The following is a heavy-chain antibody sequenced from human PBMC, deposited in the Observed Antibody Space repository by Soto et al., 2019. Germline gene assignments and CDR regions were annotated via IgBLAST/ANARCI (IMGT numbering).Heavy chain of an antibody. V-gene: IGHV3-15*07. CDR3: TTIVPWGWNS. Sequence: DVQLVESGGGLVKPGGSLRLSCAASGFSFSDTWMNWVRQAPGRGLEWVGRIKKRRDGGTTDYAAIVRGRFTISRDDSTNTLYLHMSSLKTEDTAIYYCTTIVPWGWNSWGPGTLVTVSS. D-gene: IGHD3-16*01. CDR1: GFSFSDTW. CDR2: IKKRRDGGTT. J-gene: IGHJ4*02.